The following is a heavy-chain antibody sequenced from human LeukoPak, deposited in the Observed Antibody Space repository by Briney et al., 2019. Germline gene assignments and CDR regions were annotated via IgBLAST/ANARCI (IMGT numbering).Heavy chain of an antibody. V-gene: IGHV4-4*07. Sequence: SETLSLTCTVSGDSISSYYWSWIRQPAGKGLEWIGHIYPGGSTNYNPSLKSRVTISGDTSKNQFSLKLSSVTAADTAIYYCVRSGGHSGGYWGQGTLVTVSS. CDR1: GDSISSYY. D-gene: IGHD4-23*01. J-gene: IGHJ4*02. CDR2: IYPGGST. CDR3: VRSGGHSGGY.